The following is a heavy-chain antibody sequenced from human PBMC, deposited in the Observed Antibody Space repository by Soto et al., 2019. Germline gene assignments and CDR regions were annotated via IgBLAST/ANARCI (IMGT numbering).Heavy chain of an antibody. Sequence: GESLKISCKGSGYSFTTYGIVWVRQMPGKGLEWMGIIYPSDSNTIYSPSFQGQVTISADKSISTAYLQWSSLKASDTAMYYCARRGSSNYIIRGFDPWGQGTLVTVSS. CDR1: GYSFTTYG. CDR2: IYPSDSNT. D-gene: IGHD6-13*01. J-gene: IGHJ5*02. CDR3: ARRGSSNYIIRGFDP. V-gene: IGHV5-51*01.